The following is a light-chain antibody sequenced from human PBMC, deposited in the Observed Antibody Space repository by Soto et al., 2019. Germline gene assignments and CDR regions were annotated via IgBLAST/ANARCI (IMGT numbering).Light chain of an antibody. CDR2: GTS. J-gene: IGKJ1*01. V-gene: IGKV1-39*01. CDR1: QTISTS. CDR3: QQTYSSSWT. Sequence: DIQLTQSPASLSASVGDRVTITCRASQTISTSLNWYQQKPGKAPNLLIYGTSGLQSGVPSRFSGSGSGTGFTLTISSLQREDFATYYCQQTYSSSWTFGHGTKVEIK.